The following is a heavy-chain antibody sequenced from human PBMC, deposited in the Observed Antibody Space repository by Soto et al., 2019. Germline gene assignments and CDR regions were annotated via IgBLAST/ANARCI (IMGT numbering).Heavy chain of an antibody. J-gene: IGHJ4*02. V-gene: IGHV3-20*04. CDR1: GFTFDDFG. D-gene: IGHD6-19*01. CDR2: IYWDGGRT. CDR3: ARIAVTGRGDFDY. Sequence: EVQLAESGGGVVRPGGSLRLSCAASGFTFDDFGMSWVRQVPGKGLEWVSGIYWDGGRTGYADSVRGRFTISRDNAKNSMFLQMNSLRVEDSALYYCARIAVTGRGDFDYWCQGTLVTVSS.